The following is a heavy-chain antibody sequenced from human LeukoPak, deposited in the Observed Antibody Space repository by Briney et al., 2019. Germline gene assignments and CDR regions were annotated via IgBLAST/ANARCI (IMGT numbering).Heavy chain of an antibody. J-gene: IGHJ4*02. CDR1: GYSISSGYY. V-gene: IGHV4-38-2*02. CDR2: IYHSGST. D-gene: IGHD3-10*01. Sequence: SETLSLTCTVSGYSISSGYYWGWIRQPPGKGLEWIGSIYHSGSTYYNPSFKSRVTISVDTSKNQFSLKLSSVTAADAAVYYCARGSEWFGKFDFWGLGTLVTVS. CDR3: ARGSEWFGKFDF.